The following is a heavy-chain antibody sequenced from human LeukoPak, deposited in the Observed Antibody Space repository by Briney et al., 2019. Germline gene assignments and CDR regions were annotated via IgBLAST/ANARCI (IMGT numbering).Heavy chain of an antibody. V-gene: IGHV3-21*01. CDR1: GFTFSTYS. CDR2: ISSSGGYV. CDR3: AREDASGSYYRSLDY. J-gene: IGHJ4*02. Sequence: PGGSLKLSCAASGFTFSTYSMNWVRQAPGKGLEWVSSISSSGGYVYYADSVKGRFTISRDNAKNSLYLQMNSLRAEDTAMYYCAREDASGSYYRSLDYWGQGTLVIVSS. D-gene: IGHD3-10*01.